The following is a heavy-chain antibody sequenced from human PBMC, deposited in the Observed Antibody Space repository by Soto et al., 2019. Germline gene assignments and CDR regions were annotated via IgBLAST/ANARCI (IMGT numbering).Heavy chain of an antibody. Sequence: QVQLVQSGAEVKNPGASVKVSCKASGYSFTRYGIGWARQAPGQGLGWMGWINAYNGNTNYAQNLQGRLTLTTDTPTTTAYVELGSLRSNHTAIYYCAMVDVYVTPSPQDVWGQGTTVTVSS. D-gene: IGHD3-16*01. CDR3: AMVDVYVTPSPQDV. CDR1: GYSFTRYG. V-gene: IGHV1-18*01. J-gene: IGHJ6*02. CDR2: INAYNGNT.